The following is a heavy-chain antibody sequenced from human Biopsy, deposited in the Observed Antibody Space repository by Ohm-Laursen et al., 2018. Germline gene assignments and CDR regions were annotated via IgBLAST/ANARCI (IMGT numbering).Heavy chain of an antibody. J-gene: IGHJ4*02. Sequence: SLRLSCAASGFTFSNYWMHWVRQPPGKGLEWVSSITGGGNYINYADSVRGRFTISRDNSKNSVYLVMSSLRAEDTAVYFCATAAYAPPYFDLWGRGTVVTVSS. CDR3: ATAAYAPPYFDL. CDR1: GFTFSNYW. CDR2: ITGGGNYI. D-gene: IGHD4-17*01. V-gene: IGHV3-21*06.